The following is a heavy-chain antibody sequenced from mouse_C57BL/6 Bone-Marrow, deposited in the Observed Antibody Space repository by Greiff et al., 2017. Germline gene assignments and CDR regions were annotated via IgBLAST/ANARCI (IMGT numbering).Heavy chain of an antibody. CDR1: GFTFSDYF. J-gene: IGHJ4*01. V-gene: IGHV5-12*01. Sequence: EVKVVESGGGLVQPGGSLKLSCAASGFTFSDYFMYWVRQTPEKRLEWVAYISTGGGSTSSPDTVKGRFTISRDNAKNTLYLQMSRLKSEDTSMYYGARHGEYDYAMDYWGQGTSVTVSS. D-gene: IGHD5-1*01. CDR2: ISTGGGST. CDR3: ARHGEYDYAMDY.